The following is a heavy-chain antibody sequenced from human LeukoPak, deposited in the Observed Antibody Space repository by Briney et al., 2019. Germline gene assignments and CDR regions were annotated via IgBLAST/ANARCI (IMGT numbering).Heavy chain of an antibody. J-gene: IGHJ6*02. Sequence: PGGSLRLSCAASGFTFSSYAMSWVRQAPGKGLEWVSAISGSGGSTYYADSVKGRFAISRDNSKNTLFLQLNSLRAEDTALYHCARDLHYYVAMDVWGQGTTVTVSS. CDR2: ISGSGGST. V-gene: IGHV3-23*01. CDR3: ARDLHYYVAMDV. CDR1: GFTFSSYA. D-gene: IGHD3-10*02.